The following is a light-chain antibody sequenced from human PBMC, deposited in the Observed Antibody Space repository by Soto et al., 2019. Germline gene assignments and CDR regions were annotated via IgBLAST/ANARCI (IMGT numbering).Light chain of an antibody. V-gene: IGKV3-20*01. J-gene: IGKJ1*01. CDR3: QQYGSSGT. CDR2: GAS. CDR1: QSVSNNY. Sequence: EIVMTQFPGTLSLSSGERATLSRRARQSVSNNYLAWYQQKPGQAPRLLIYGASNRATGIPDRFSGSGSGTDFTLTISRLEPEDFAVYYCQQYGSSGTFGQGTKVDIK.